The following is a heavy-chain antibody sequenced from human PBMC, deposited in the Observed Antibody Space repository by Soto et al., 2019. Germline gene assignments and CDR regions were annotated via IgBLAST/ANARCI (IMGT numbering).Heavy chain of an antibody. V-gene: IGHV1-69*01. CDR1: GGAFSGSV. CDR2: IIPIYGSA. J-gene: IGHJ6*02. Sequence: QVQLVQSGAEVKQPGSSVKVSCKTSGGAFSGSVISWVRHVPGQGLDWMGAIIPIYGSANYAQNLQGRIMITADQSTSATDMELSSLRSEDTAVYSCARGPLAARGSYYYYGMDVWGQGTTVTVSS. D-gene: IGHD6-25*01. CDR3: ARGPLAARGSYYYYGMDV.